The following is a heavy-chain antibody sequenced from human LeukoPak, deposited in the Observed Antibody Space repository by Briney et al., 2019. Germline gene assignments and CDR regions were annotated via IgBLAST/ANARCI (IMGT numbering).Heavy chain of an antibody. V-gene: IGHV1-69*04. CDR3: ARDTAVATTHFDY. CDR2: IIPSLGIA. J-gene: IGHJ4*02. D-gene: IGHD5-12*01. CDR1: GGTFSSYT. Sequence: ASVKVSCKASGGTFSSYTISWVRQAPGQGLEWMGRIIPSLGIANYAQKFQGRVTITADKSTSTAYMELSSLRSEDTAVYYCARDTAVATTHFDYWGQGTLVTVSS.